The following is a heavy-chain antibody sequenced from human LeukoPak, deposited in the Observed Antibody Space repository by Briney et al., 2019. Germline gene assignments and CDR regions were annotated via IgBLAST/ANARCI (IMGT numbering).Heavy chain of an antibody. Sequence: EASETLSLTCTGSGGSISSYYWSWIRQPPGKGLEWIGYIYYSGSTNYNPSLKSRVTISVDTSKNQFSLKLSSVTAADTAVYYCARSGGDYYDSSGYNGYFQHWGQGTLVTVSS. V-gene: IGHV4-59*01. J-gene: IGHJ1*01. CDR1: GGSISSYY. D-gene: IGHD3-22*01. CDR3: ARSGGDYYDSSGYNGYFQH. CDR2: IYYSGST.